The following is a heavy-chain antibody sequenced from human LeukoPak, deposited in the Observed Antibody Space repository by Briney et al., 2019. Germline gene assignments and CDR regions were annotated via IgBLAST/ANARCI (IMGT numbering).Heavy chain of an antibody. Sequence: PGGSLRLSCAASGFTFSNAWMSWVPQAPGKGLEWGCHIKSKRDGGKTDSDAPVTGRFTISRDDYKNTLYPQMNPLKTEATAVYYCSPEGLAYCDGDCYSWGAGTLVTASP. J-gene: IGHJ5*02. V-gene: IGHV3-15*01. CDR2: IKSKRDGGKT. D-gene: IGHD2-21*02. CDR1: GFTFSNAW. CDR3: SPEGLAYCDGDCYS.